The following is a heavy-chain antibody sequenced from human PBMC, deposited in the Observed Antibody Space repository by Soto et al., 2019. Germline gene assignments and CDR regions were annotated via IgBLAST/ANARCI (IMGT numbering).Heavy chain of an antibody. CDR2: TYYRSSWYN. CDR3: ARGTYRTSWYWFDP. D-gene: IGHD2-2*01. J-gene: IGHJ5*02. CDR1: GDSVSSNSAA. V-gene: IGHV6-1*01. Sequence: PSPTLSLTCAISGDSVSSNSAAWNWIRQSPSRGLEWLGRTYYRSSWYNDYALSVKSRITINPDTAKNQFSLHLKSVTPEDSAVYYCARGTYRTSWYWFDPWGQGTLVTVSS.